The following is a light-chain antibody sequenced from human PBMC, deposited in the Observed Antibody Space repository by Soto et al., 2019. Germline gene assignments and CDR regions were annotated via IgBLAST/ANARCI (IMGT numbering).Light chain of an antibody. CDR1: QSVTNW. CDR2: DAA. CDR3: QQYTTYPYT. J-gene: IGKJ2*01. V-gene: IGKV1-5*01. Sequence: DIQMTQSPSTLSASVGDRVTITCRASQSVTNWLAWYQQKPGKAPNLLIYDAARLQSGIPSRFSGSGSGTEFTLTISSLQPDDFATYYCQQYTTYPYTFGHGTTLEIK.